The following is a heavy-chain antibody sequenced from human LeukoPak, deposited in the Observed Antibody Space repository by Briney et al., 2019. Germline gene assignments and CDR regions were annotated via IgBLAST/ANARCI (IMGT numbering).Heavy chain of an antibody. CDR3: ARHGTSGTNLNWFDP. D-gene: IGHD1-1*01. CDR1: GDSISSYY. V-gene: IGHV4-59*01. Sequence: PSETLSLTCTVSGDSISSYYWSWIRQPPGKGLEWIGYIYYSESTNYNPSLKSRVTISVDTSKNQFSLKLSSVTAADTAVYYCARHGTSGTNLNWFDPWGQGTLVTVSS. CDR2: IYYSEST. J-gene: IGHJ5*02.